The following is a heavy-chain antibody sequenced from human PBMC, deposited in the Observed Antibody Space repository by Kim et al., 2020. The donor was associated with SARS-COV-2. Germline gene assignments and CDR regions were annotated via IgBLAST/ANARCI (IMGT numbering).Heavy chain of an antibody. V-gene: IGHV3-48*03. CDR3: ARYRRTYCSGGSCYSDPLTYYYYYYGMDV. CDR2: ISSSGSTI. Sequence: GGSLRLSCAASGFTFSSYEMNWVRQAPGKGLEWVSYISSSGSTIYYEDSVKGRFTITRENAKNSLYLQMNSLRAEDTAVYYCARYRRTYCSGGSCYSDPLTYYYYYYGMDVWGQGTTVTVSS. J-gene: IGHJ6*02. CDR1: GFTFSSYE. D-gene: IGHD2-15*01.